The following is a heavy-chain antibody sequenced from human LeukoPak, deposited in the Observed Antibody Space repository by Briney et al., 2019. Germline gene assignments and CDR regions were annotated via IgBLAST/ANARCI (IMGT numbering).Heavy chain of an antibody. CDR3: ARDPTQYLRYGYFDY. Sequence: PGGSLRLSCAASGFTFSSSAMNWVRQAPGKGLEWVSSINNVGSHIYYAGSVRGQFTISRDNAKNLLYLQMDSLRAEDTAVYYCARDPTQYLRYGYFDYWGQGTLVTVSS. V-gene: IGHV3-21*01. J-gene: IGHJ4*02. CDR2: INNVGSHI. CDR1: GFTFSSSA. D-gene: IGHD4-11*01.